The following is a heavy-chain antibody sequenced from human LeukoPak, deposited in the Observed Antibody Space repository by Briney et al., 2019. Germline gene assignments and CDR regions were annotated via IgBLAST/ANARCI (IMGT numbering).Heavy chain of an antibody. Sequence: SETLSRTCAVYGGSFSGYYRGWIRQPPGKGLEWIGSIYYSGSTYYNPSLKSRVTISVDTSKNQFSLKLTSVAAADTAVYYCARHLYSSSFVYCFDFWGQGTLVTVSS. CDR3: ARHLYSSSFVYCFDF. CDR2: IYYSGST. J-gene: IGHJ4*02. D-gene: IGHD6-13*01. V-gene: IGHV4-39*01. CDR1: GGSFSGYY.